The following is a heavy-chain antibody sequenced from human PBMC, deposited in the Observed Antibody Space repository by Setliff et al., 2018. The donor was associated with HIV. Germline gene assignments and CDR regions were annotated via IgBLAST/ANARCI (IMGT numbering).Heavy chain of an antibody. V-gene: IGHV4-38-2*01. D-gene: IGHD4-17*01. CDR1: GYSISSGYY. CDR2: IYHSGIT. Sequence: SETLSLTCGVSGYSISSGYYWGWIRQPPGKGLEWIGSIYHSGITYYNPSLKSRVTISVDTSQNQFSLKLSSVTAADTAIYYCARRIYGNNPYFDYWSQGTLVTVSS. J-gene: IGHJ4*02. CDR3: ARRIYGNNPYFDY.